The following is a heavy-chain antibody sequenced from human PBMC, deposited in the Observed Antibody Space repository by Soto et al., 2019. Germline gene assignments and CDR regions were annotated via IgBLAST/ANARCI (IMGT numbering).Heavy chain of an antibody. V-gene: IGHV3-73*01. D-gene: IGHD3-3*01. CDR1: GFTFSGSA. J-gene: IGHJ6*02. CDR2: IRSKANSYAT. Sequence: PGGSLRLSCAASGFTFSGSAMHWVRQASGKGLEWVGRIRSKANSYATAYAASVKGRFTISRDDSKNTAYLQMNSLKTEDTAVYYCTRASYYDFWSGYYNTYKVSDLDVWGQGTTVTVSS. CDR3: TRASYYDFWSGYYNTYKVSDLDV.